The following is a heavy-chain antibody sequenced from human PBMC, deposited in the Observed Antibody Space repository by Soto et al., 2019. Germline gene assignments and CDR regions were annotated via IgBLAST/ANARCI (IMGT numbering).Heavy chain of an antibody. CDR3: ARDNTTFRRSDY. J-gene: IGHJ4*02. CDR1: GFTFSSYW. D-gene: IGHD3-10*01. Sequence: GGSLRLSCAASGFTFSSYWMSWVRQAPGKGLEWVANINQDGSGKYYVDSVKGRFTISRDNAKSSLYLQMNSLRAEDTAVYYCARDNTTFRRSDYWGQGTPVTVS. CDR2: INQDGSGK. V-gene: IGHV3-7*01.